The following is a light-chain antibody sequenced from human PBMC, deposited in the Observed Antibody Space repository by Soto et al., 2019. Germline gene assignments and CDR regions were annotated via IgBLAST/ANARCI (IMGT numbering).Light chain of an antibody. Sequence: QSALTQARSVSGSPGQSVAISCTATSSDVGGFDFVSWYQQHPGKAPKLVIYDVSKRPSGVPDRFSGSRSGDTASLTISGLQAEDEADYYCCLYTASYSVFGGGTKLTVL. CDR1: SSDVGGFDF. V-gene: IGLV2-11*01. CDR2: DVS. CDR3: CLYTASYSV. J-gene: IGLJ3*02.